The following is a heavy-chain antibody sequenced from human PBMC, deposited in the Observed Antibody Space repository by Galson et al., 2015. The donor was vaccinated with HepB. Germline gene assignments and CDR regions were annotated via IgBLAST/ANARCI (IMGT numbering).Heavy chain of an antibody. V-gene: IGHV3-43*01. CDR2: ISWDGGST. CDR1: GFTFDDYT. J-gene: IGHJ4*02. Sequence: LRLSCAASGFTFDDYTMHWVHQAPGKGLEWVSLISWDGGSTYYADSVKGRFTISRDNSKNSLYLQMNSLRTEDTALYYCAKDGYYYGSEYYFDYWGQGTLVTVSS. CDR3: AKDGYYYGSEYYFDY. D-gene: IGHD3-10*01.